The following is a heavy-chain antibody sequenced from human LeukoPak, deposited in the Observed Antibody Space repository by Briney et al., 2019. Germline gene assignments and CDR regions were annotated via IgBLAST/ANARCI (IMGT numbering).Heavy chain of an antibody. Sequence: GGSLRLSCAASGFTFSSYWMSWVRQAPGKGLEWVANIKQDGSEKYYVDSVKGRFTISRDNAKNSLYLQMNSLRAEDTAVYYCAREPAYYGDSQALDYWGQGTLVTVSS. CDR2: IKQDGSEK. CDR3: AREPAYYGDSQALDY. D-gene: IGHD4-17*01. J-gene: IGHJ4*02. V-gene: IGHV3-7*01. CDR1: GFTFSSYW.